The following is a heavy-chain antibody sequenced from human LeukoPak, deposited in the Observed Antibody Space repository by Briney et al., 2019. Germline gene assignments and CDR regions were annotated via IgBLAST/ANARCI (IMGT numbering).Heavy chain of an antibody. CDR2: IYSCGTT. CDR1: GGSFSGYY. CDR3: ARRISSWNVYIDK. V-gene: IGHV4-59*08. J-gene: IGHJ4*02. D-gene: IGHD1-1*01. Sequence: SETLSLTCTVSGGSFSGYYWSWIRQTPGKGLEWIGYIYSCGTTNYNRSLQSRVIISLDTPKNQFSLRVTSVTAADTAMYFCARRISSWNVYIDKWGQGIQVTVSS.